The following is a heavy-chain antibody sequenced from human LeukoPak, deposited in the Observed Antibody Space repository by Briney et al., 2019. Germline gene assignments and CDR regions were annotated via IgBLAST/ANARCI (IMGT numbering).Heavy chain of an antibody. CDR1: GFTFSSYA. V-gene: IGHV3-30-3*01. Sequence: PGRSLRLSCAASGFTFSSYAMHWVRQAPGKGLEWVAVISYDGSNKYYADSVKGRFTISRDNSKNTLYLQMNSLRAEDMAVYYCARDRGWLQLQRVEDYWGQGTLVTVSS. J-gene: IGHJ4*02. CDR3: ARDRGWLQLQRVEDY. D-gene: IGHD5-24*01. CDR2: ISYDGSNK.